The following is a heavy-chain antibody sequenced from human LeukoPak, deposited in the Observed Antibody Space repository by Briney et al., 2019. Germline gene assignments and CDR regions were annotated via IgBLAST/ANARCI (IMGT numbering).Heavy chain of an antibody. D-gene: IGHD6-13*01. CDR2: IYHSGST. J-gene: IGHJ4*02. CDR3: ASYSSSWYGHHDY. V-gene: IGHV4-38-2*01. Sequence: TSETLSLTCAVSGYSISSGYYWGWIRQPPGKGLEWIGSIYHSGSTYYNPSLKSRVTISVDTSKNQFSLKLSSVTAADTAVYYCASYSSSWYGHHDYWGQGTLVTVSS. CDR1: GYSISSGYY.